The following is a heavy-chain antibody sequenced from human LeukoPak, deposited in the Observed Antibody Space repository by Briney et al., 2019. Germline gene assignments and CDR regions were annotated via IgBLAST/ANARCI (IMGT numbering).Heavy chain of an antibody. D-gene: IGHD6-19*01. CDR2: INAGNGNT. Sequence: ASVKVSCKASGCTFTSYAMHWVRQAPGQRLEWMGWINAGNGNTKYSQKFQGRVTITRDTSASTAYMELSSLRSEDTAVYYCARDGRYSSGWYSFDYWGQGTLVTVSS. J-gene: IGHJ4*02. CDR1: GCTFTSYA. V-gene: IGHV1-3*01. CDR3: ARDGRYSSGWYSFDY.